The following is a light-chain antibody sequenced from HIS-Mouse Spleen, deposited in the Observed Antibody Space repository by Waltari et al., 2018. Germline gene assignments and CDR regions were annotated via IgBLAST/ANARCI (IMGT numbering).Light chain of an antibody. Sequence: QSVLTQPPSASGTPGQRVTISCSGSSSNIGSNYVYWYQQLPGTAPKLLSYRNNQRPSGVPDRFSGSKSGTSAYLAISGVRAEDEADYYCAAWDDSLSGPVFGGGTKLTVL. CDR3: AAWDDSLSGPV. CDR1: SSNIGSNY. J-gene: IGLJ3*02. V-gene: IGLV1-47*01. CDR2: RNN.